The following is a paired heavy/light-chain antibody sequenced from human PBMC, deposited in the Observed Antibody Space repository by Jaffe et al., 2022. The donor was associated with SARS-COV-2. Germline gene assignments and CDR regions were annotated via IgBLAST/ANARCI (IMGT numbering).Heavy chain of an antibody. CDR3: VRDLSGGSCY. J-gene: IGHJ4*02. CDR1: GFTFSTYW. D-gene: IGHD2-15*01. V-gene: IGHV3-7*01. CDR2: INQDGNEK. Sequence: EVQLVESGGGLVQPGGSLRLSCTASGFTFSTYWMNWVRQAPGKGLEWVANINQDGNEKSFVGSVKGRFTMSRDNAKNSLYLQMNSLRAEDTAMYYCVRDLSGGSCYWGQGILVTVSS.
Light chain of an antibody. J-gene: IGLJ1*01. CDR3: AAWDDSLNGYV. Sequence: QSVLTQPPSASGTPGQRVTISCSGSSSNIGRKTVNWYQQLPGTAPKLLIYSNNQRPSGVPDRFSGSKSGTSASLAISGLQSEDEADYYCAAWDDSLNGYVFGPGTKVTVL. V-gene: IGLV1-44*01. CDR1: SSNIGRKT. CDR2: SNN.